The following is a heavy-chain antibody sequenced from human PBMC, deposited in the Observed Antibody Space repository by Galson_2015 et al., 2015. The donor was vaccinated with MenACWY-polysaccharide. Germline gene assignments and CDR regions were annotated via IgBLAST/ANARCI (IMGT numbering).Heavy chain of an antibody. D-gene: IGHD6-6*01. CDR3: ARDLIAVRPGWFDP. J-gene: IGHJ5*02. CDR2: IRYGGGEK. CDR1: GFSFSSFG. V-gene: IGHV3-30*02. Sequence: SLRLSCTASGFSFSSFGMHWVRQAPGKRLEWVAFIRYGGGEKYYVDSVKGRFTISRDNSKNRMYLQMNSLRSEDTAVYYCARDLIAVRPGWFDPWGQGTLVTVSS.